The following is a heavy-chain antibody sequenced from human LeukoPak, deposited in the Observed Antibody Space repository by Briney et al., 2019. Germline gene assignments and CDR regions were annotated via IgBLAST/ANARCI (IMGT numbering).Heavy chain of an antibody. J-gene: IGHJ4*02. D-gene: IGHD6-13*01. CDR2: ISAYNGNT. CDR1: GYTFTSYG. V-gene: IGHV1-18*01. Sequence: ASVKVSCKASGYTFTSYGISWVRQAPGQGLEWMGWISAYNGNTNYAQKLQGRVTMTTDTFTSTADMELRSLRSDDTAVYYCAREAIAAAPDYWGQGTLVTVFS. CDR3: AREAIAAAPDY.